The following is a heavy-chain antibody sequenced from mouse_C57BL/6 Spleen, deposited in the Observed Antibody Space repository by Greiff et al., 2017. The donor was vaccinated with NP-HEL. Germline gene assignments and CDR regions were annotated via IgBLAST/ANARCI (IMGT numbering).Heavy chain of an antibody. D-gene: IGHD1-1*01. Sequence: DVHLVESGGDLVKPGGSLKLSCAASGFTFSSYGMSWVRQTPDKRLEWVATISSGGSYTYYPDSVKGRFTISRDNAKNTLYLQMSSLKSEDTAMYYCARLPGSSHEYFDVWGTGTTVTVSS. CDR3: ARLPGSSHEYFDV. V-gene: IGHV5-6*01. CDR1: GFTFSSYG. J-gene: IGHJ1*03. CDR2: ISSGGSYT.